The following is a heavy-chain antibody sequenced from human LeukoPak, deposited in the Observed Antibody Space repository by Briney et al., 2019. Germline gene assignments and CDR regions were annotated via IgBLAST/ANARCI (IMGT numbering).Heavy chain of an antibody. CDR2: ISSSGSTI. D-gene: IGHD3-10*01. CDR3: AREFGQYGSGPYYYYYMDV. CDR1: GFTFSSYE. Sequence: GGSLRLSCAASGFTFSSYEMNWVRQAPGKGLEWVSYISSSGSTIYYADSVKGRFTISRDNAKNSLYLQMNSLRAEDTAVYYCAREFGQYGSGPYYYYYMDVWGKGTTVTISS. J-gene: IGHJ6*03. V-gene: IGHV3-48*03.